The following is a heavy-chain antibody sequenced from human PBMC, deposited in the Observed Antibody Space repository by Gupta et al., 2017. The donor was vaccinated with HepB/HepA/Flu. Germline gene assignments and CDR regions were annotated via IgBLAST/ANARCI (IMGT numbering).Heavy chain of an antibody. D-gene: IGHD4-11*01. CDR3: ARGRYSNDSYYYYYYMDV. CDR1: GGSFSGYY. V-gene: IGHV4-34*01. J-gene: IGHJ6*03. CDR2: INHSGST. Sequence: QVQLQQWCAGLLKPSETLSLTCAVYGGSFSGYYWSWIRQPPGKGLEWIGEINHSGSTNYNPSLKSRVTISVDTSKNQFSRKLSSVTAADTAVYYCARGRYSNDSYYYYYYMDVWGKGTTVTVSS.